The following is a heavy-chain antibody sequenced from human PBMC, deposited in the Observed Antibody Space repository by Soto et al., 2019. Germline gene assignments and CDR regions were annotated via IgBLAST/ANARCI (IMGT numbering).Heavy chain of an antibody. J-gene: IGHJ4*02. Sequence: GGSLRLSCAASGFPFSSYAMHWVRQAPGKGLEWVAVISYDGSNKYYADSVKGRFTISRDNSKNTLYLQMNSLRAEDTAVYYCARAPKNYDFWSGLPTIDYWGQGTLVTVSS. CDR3: ARAPKNYDFWSGLPTIDY. CDR1: GFPFSSYA. D-gene: IGHD3-3*01. CDR2: ISYDGSNK. V-gene: IGHV3-30-3*01.